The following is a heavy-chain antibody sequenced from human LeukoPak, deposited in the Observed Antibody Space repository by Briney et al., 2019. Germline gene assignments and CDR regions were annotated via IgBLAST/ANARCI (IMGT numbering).Heavy chain of an antibody. D-gene: IGHD1-26*01. Sequence: ASVKVSCKASGYTFTSYDINWVRQATGQGLEWMGWMNPNSGNTGYAQKFQGRVTMARNTSISTAYMELSSLRSDDTAAYYCARSGAPYYYYYMDVWGKGTTVTVSS. CDR3: ARSGAPYYYYYMDV. CDR1: GYTFTSYD. CDR2: MNPNSGNT. J-gene: IGHJ6*03. V-gene: IGHV1-8*01.